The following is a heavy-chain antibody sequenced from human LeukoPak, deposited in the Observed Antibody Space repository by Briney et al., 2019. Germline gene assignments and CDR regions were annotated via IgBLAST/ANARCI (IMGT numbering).Heavy chain of an antibody. Sequence: PSETLSLTCTVAGDSVSSSPYYWGWIRQPPGKGLEWIASIRHRGNTFYNPSFKSRVTISVGTSNNRLSLRLSSVTAADTAVYYCARLRDGRWLLEYWGQGTLVTVSS. J-gene: IGHJ4*02. D-gene: IGHD3-10*01. V-gene: IGHV4-39*01. CDR3: ARLRDGRWLLEY. CDR1: GDSVSSSPYY. CDR2: IRHRGNT.